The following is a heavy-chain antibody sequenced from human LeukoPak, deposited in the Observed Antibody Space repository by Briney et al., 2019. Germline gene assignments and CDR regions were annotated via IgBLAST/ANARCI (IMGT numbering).Heavy chain of an antibody. D-gene: IGHD3-22*01. V-gene: IGHV3-30*04. CDR2: ILSDASNK. J-gene: IGHJ3*02. Sequence: GGSLRLSCAASGFTFSSYEMNWVRQAPGKGLDWVAVILSDASNKYYADSVKGRVTISRDNSNNTLYLQMNSLRAEDTAVYYCAKGLYYYDSSGNDAFDIWGQGTMVTVSS. CDR3: AKGLYYYDSSGNDAFDI. CDR1: GFTFSSYE.